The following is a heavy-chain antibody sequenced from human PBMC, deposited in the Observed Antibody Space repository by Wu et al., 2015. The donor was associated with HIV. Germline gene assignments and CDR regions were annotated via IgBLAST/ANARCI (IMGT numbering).Heavy chain of an antibody. J-gene: IGHJ3*02. Sequence: QVQLVQSGAEMKKPGASVNISCKASGYAFTSYYIHWVRQAPGQGLEWMGLINPGIGSTYYAEKFQGRITVTRDTSTNTVNMQLGTLTSEDTAVYYCARTGWEQWLTHAFDIWGQGTMVTVSS. CDR3: ARTGWEQWLTHAFDI. V-gene: IGHV1-46*01. CDR1: GYAFTSYY. CDR2: INPGIGST. D-gene: IGHD6-19*01.